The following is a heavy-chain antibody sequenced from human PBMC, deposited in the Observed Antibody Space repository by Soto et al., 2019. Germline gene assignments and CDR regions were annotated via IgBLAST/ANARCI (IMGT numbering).Heavy chain of an antibody. CDR2: VIPIFGTA. CDR3: ARRPMVRGYGMDV. D-gene: IGHD3-10*01. J-gene: IGHJ6*02. Sequence: QVQLVQSGAEGKKPGSSVKVSCQASGGTFSSYAISWVRQAPGQGREWRGGVIPIFGTANYAQKFQGRVTITADESTSTAYMELSSLRYEDTAVYYCARRPMVRGYGMDVWGQGTTVTVSS. V-gene: IGHV1-69*01. CDR1: GGTFSSYA.